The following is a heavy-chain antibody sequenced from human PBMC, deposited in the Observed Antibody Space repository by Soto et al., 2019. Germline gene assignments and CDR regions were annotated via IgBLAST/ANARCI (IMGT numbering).Heavy chain of an antibody. D-gene: IGHD3-10*01. CDR2: IYYSGST. CDR1: GGSISSSSYY. Sequence: SETLSLTCTVSGGSISSSSYYWGWIRQPPGKGLEWIGSIYYSGSTYYNPSLKSRVTISVDTSKNQFSLKLSSVTAADTAVYYCARLGMVRGYTYGMDVWGQGTTVTVSS. V-gene: IGHV4-39*01. CDR3: ARLGMVRGYTYGMDV. J-gene: IGHJ6*02.